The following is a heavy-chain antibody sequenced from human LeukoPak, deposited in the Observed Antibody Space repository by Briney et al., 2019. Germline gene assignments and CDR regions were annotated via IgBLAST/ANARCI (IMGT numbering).Heavy chain of an antibody. CDR1: GFTFSDYY. V-gene: IGHV3-11*06. CDR2: ISGSGSYT. CDR3: AKEREGLYYDFWSGYCFDY. J-gene: IGHJ4*02. Sequence: GGSLRLSCAASGFTFSDYYMSWIRQAPGKGLEWVSYISGSGSYTNYADYVKGRFTISRDNAKNSLHLQMNSLRAEDTAVYYCAKEREGLYYDFWSGYCFDYWGQGTLVTVSS. D-gene: IGHD3-3*01.